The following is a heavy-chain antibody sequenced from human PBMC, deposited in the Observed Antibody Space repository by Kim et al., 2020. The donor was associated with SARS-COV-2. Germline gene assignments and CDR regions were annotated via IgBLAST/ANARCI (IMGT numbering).Heavy chain of an antibody. CDR3: AKGPSGFGDLLFDN. CDR1: GFTFGDYA. D-gene: IGHD2-21*01. V-gene: IGHV3-9*01. CDR2: ISWNSGSM. J-gene: IGHJ4*02. Sequence: SLRLSCAASGFTFGDYAIHWVRQAPGKGLEWVSGISWNSGSMGYADSVKGRFTISRDNAKNSLYLRMNSPRTEDTALYYCAKGPSGFGDLLFDNWGQGTLVTVSS.